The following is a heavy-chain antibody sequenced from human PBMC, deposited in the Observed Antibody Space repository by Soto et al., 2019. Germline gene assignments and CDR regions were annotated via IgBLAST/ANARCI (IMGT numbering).Heavy chain of an antibody. CDR2: IYWDDDK. CDR1: GFSLTTSRVG. J-gene: IGHJ3*02. V-gene: IGHV2-5*02. CDR3: AHIMITYGGVIALDAFEI. D-gene: IGHD3-16*02. Sequence: QITLKESGPTLVKPTQTLTLTCTFSGFSLTTSRVGVAWIRQPPGKALEWLAIIYWDDDKRYNPSLRSRLAITKDTSKNQVVLTMTSLDPVDTATYYCAHIMITYGGVIALDAFEIWGQGTLVTVSS.